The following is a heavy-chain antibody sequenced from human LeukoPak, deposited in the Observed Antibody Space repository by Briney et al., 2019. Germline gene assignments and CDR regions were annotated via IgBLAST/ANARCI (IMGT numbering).Heavy chain of an antibody. CDR3: ATGHSYGYDY. D-gene: IGHD5-18*01. CDR2: VKGDGGTT. CDR1: GLTFSDFW. J-gene: IGHJ4*02. Sequence: GGSLRLSCAASGLTFSDFWMHWVRQPPGKGLVWVALVKGDGGTTIYADSVKGRFTISRDNAKNALYLQMNSLRADDSGVYYCATGHSYGYDYWGQGVLVTVSS. V-gene: IGHV3-74*01.